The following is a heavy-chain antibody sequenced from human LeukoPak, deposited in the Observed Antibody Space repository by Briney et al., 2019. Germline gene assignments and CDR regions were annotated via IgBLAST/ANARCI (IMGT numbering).Heavy chain of an antibody. D-gene: IGHD3-10*01. V-gene: IGHV3-30*02. CDR2: IRYDGSNK. Sequence: PGGSLRLSCAASGFTFSSYGMHWVRQAPGKGLEWVAFIRYDGSNKYYADSVKGRFTISRDNSKNTLYLQMNSLRAEDTAVYYCAKGRTMVRGVTRFDYWGQGTLVTVSS. J-gene: IGHJ4*02. CDR1: GFTFSSYG. CDR3: AKGRTMVRGVTRFDY.